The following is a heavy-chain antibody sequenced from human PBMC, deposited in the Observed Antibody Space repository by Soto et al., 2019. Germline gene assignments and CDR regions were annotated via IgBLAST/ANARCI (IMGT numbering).Heavy chain of an antibody. V-gene: IGHV4-39*01. Sequence: SETLSLTCSVSGASNSSRDYYWGWIRQTPGKGLEWIGNIDYNGVTYYNPSLKSRVTVSKDTSKNQFSLKVASVTAADTAIYYCGRVMIGTSRHTDSDYWGQGTQVTSPQ. CDR2: IDYNGVT. CDR3: GRVMIGTSRHTDSDY. D-gene: IGHD2-2*01. J-gene: IGHJ4*02. CDR1: GASNSSRDYY.